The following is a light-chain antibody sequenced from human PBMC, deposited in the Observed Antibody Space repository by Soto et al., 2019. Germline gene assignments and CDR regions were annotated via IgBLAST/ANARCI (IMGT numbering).Light chain of an antibody. CDR3: QQRANWPWT. CDR2: DAS. Sequence: EIVLTQSPATLSLSPGERATLSCRASQGVSSYLAWYRQRPGQAPRLLIYDASNRATGIPARFSGSGSETDFTLTISSLEPEDFAVYYCQQRANWPWTFCQGTKV. V-gene: IGKV3-11*01. CDR1: QGVSSY. J-gene: IGKJ1*01.